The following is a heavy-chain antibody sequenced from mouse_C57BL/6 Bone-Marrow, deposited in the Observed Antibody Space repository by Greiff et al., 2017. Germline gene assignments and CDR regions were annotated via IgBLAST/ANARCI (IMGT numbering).Heavy chain of an antibody. J-gene: IGHJ1*03. CDR3: ARRGYYYGSSPWYFDV. Sequence: EVQLQQSGPELVKPGASVKISCKASGYSFTGYYMNWVQQSPEKSLEWIGEINPSTGGTTYNQKFKAKATLTVDKSSSTAYMQLKSLTSEDSAVYYCARRGYYYGSSPWYFDVWGTGTTVTVSS. V-gene: IGHV1-42*01. CDR1: GYSFTGYY. CDR2: INPSTGGT. D-gene: IGHD1-1*01.